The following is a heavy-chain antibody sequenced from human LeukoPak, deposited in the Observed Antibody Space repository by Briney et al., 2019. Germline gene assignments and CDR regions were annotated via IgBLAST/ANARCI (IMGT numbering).Heavy chain of an antibody. CDR2: IYYSGST. CDR3: ARLVGLRYFDWLLYHY. J-gene: IGHJ4*02. CDR1: GGSISSSSYY. Sequence: SETLSRTCTVSGGSISSSSYYWGWIRQPPGKGLEWIGSIYYSGSTYYNPSLKSRVTISVDTSKNQFSLKLSSVTAADTAVYYCARLVGLRYFDWLLYHYWGQGTLVTVSS. D-gene: IGHD3-9*01. V-gene: IGHV4-39*01.